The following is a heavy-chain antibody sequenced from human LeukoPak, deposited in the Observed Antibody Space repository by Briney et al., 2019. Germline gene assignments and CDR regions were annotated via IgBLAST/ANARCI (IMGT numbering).Heavy chain of an antibody. D-gene: IGHD2-2*01. J-gene: IGHJ4*02. CDR2: IKQDGSDK. CDR3: AKRGEYCSSTSCLDY. CDR1: GFTFTKYW. V-gene: IGHV3-7*03. Sequence: GGSLRLSCAASGFTFTKYWMTWVRQAPGKGLEWVGNIKQDGSDKNYMDSVKGRFTISRDNSKNTLYLQMNSLRAEDTALYYCAKRGEYCSSTSCLDYWGQGTLVTVSS.